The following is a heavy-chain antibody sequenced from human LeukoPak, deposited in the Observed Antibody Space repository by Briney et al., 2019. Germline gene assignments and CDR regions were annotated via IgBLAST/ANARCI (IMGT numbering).Heavy chain of an antibody. J-gene: IGHJ4*02. D-gene: IGHD3-16*01. V-gene: IGHV3-43*01. CDR1: GFTFSSYS. CDR2: ISWDGGST. CDR3: ARGVRGGYYLDY. Sequence: PGGSLRLSCAASGFTFSSYSMNWVRQAPGKGLEWVSLISWDGGSTYYADSVKGRFTISRDSSKNSLYLQMNSLRAEDTAVYYCARGVRGGYYLDYWGQGSLVTVSP.